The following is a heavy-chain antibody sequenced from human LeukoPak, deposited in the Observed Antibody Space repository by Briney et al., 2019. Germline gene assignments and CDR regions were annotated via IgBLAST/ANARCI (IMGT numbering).Heavy chain of an antibody. CDR1: GGSTSNYY. CDR2: IFQSGDA. CDR3: ARHFLRGGFDS. D-gene: IGHD5-12*01. V-gene: IGHV4-59*08. J-gene: IGHJ4*02. Sequence: SETLSLTCTVSGGSTSNYYWSWIRQPPGKGLEWIAYIFQSGDARYNPSLKSRVTIALDTSKNQFSLTLSPVTAADTAVYYCARHFLRGGFDSWGQGVLVPVSS.